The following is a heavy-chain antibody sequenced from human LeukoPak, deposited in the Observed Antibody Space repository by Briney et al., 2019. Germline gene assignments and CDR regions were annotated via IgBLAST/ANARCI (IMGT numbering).Heavy chain of an antibody. D-gene: IGHD3-9*01. CDR2: ISYDGSNK. V-gene: IGHV3-30*18. Sequence: GRSLRLSCAASGFTFSSYGMHWVRQAPGKGLEWVAVISYDGSNKYYADSVKGRFTISRDNSKNTLYLQMNSLRAEDTAVYYCAKDSPLRYFDYWGQGTLVTVSS. J-gene: IGHJ4*02. CDR3: AKDSPLRYFDY. CDR1: GFTFSSYG.